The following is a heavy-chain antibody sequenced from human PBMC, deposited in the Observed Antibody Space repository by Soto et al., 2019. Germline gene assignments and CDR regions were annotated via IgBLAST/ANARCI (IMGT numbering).Heavy chain of an antibody. CDR1: GDSINNYY. V-gene: IGHV4-59*01. CDR2: IYYTGST. J-gene: IGHJ4*02. Sequence: SETLSLTFSVSGDSINNYYLSWIRQPPGKRLEWIGYIYYTGSTTYNPSLESRVTMSVDTSKNQFSLKLSSVNAADTAVYYCAKYRRTEAEGFTLDYWGRGTLVTVSS. CDR3: AKYRRTEAEGFTLDY. D-gene: IGHD6-13*01.